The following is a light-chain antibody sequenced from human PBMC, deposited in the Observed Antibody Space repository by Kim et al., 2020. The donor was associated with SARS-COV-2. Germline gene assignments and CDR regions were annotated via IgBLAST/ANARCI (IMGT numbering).Light chain of an antibody. Sequence: PGHTVTTSCTGPSSDVGCYTRVSWYQQAPGTAPKVMIYEVSNRPSGVPDRFSGSKSGNTAFLTISGLQAEDEADYYCSSHVPSRVLFGGGTKLTVL. CDR1: SSDVGCYTR. V-gene: IGLV2-18*02. CDR3: SSHVPSRVL. CDR2: EVS. J-gene: IGLJ2*01.